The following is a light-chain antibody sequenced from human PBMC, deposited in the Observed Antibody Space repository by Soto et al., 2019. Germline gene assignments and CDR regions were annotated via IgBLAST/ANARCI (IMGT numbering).Light chain of an antibody. Sequence: QPVLTQPPSASGTPGQRVTISCSGSSSNIGSNYIYWYQQLPGTAPKLLIYRDNQRPSGVPDRFSGSKSGTSASLAISGLRSEDEADYYCVGWDDSLSGVVFGGGTKLTVL. CDR1: SSNIGSNY. V-gene: IGLV1-47*01. J-gene: IGLJ2*01. CDR2: RDN. CDR3: VGWDDSLSGVV.